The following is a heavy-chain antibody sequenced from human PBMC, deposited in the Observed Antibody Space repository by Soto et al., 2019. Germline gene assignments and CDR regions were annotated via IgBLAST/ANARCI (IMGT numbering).Heavy chain of an antibody. D-gene: IGHD2-2*01. CDR2: IYGGGST. CDR1: GFTVSSNY. CDR3: ARERRRRDIVVVPAATSLYYYYGMDV. V-gene: IGHV3-53*01. Sequence: GGSLRLSCAASGFTVSSNYMSWVRQAPGKGLEWVSVIYGGGSTYYADSVKGRFTTSRDNSKNTLYLQMNSLRAEDTAVYYCARERRRRDIVVVPAATSLYYYYGMDVWGQGTTVTVSS. J-gene: IGHJ6*02.